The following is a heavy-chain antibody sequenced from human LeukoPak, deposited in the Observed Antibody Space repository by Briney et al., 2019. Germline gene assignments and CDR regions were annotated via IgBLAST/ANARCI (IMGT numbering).Heavy chain of an antibody. D-gene: IGHD2-2*01. J-gene: IGHJ6*02. Sequence: PGGSLRLSCAASGFTFNNYAMNWVRQAPGKGLEWVSSIGSSSSYIYYADSVKGRFTISRDNAKNSLYLQMNSLRAEDTAVYYCARVRGYCSSTSCVFNFYYYGMDVWGQGTTVTVSS. V-gene: IGHV3-21*01. CDR3: ARVRGYCSSTSCVFNFYYYGMDV. CDR1: GFTFNNYA. CDR2: IGSSSSYI.